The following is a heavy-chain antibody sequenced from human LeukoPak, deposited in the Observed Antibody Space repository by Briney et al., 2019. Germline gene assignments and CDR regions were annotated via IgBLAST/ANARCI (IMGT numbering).Heavy chain of an antibody. D-gene: IGHD5-18*01. CDR1: GGSISSGDYY. V-gene: IGHV4-30-4*01. CDR3: ARSGYSYGYVVDY. CDR2: IYYSGST. Sequence: PSQTLSLTCTVSGGSISSGDYYWSWIRQPPGKGLEWIGYIYYSGSTYYNPSLKSRVTISVDTSKNQFSLKLSSVTAADTAVYYCARSGYSYGYVVDYWGQGTLVTVSP. J-gene: IGHJ4*02.